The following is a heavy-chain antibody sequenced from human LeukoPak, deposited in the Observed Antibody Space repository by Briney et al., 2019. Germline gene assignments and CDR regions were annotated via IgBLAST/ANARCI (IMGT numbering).Heavy chain of an antibody. D-gene: IGHD3-10*01. CDR3: AKRSRRLTIVRGVPREDV. Sequence: TGGSLRLSCAVSGFTFRSYAMHWVRQAPGKGLEWVAVISDDGSNKSYADSVKGRFTISRDNSKNTLYLQMNSLRAEDTAVYYCAKRSRRLTIVRGVPREDVWGQGTTVTVSS. V-gene: IGHV3-30*04. J-gene: IGHJ6*02. CDR2: ISDDGSNK. CDR1: GFTFRSYA.